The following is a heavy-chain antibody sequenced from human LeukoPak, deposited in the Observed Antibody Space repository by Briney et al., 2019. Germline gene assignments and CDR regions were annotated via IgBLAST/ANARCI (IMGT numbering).Heavy chain of an antibody. D-gene: IGHD2-15*01. V-gene: IGHV3-7*03. Sequence: QSGGSLRLSCAASGFTFSSYWMSWVRQAPGKGLEWVANIKQDGSEKYYVDSVKGRFTISRDNSKNTLYLQMSSLRAEDTAVYYCAKAQKVVVAATPYYYYGMDVWGQGTTVTVSS. CDR2: IKQDGSEK. CDR3: AKAQKVVVAATPYYYYGMDV. J-gene: IGHJ6*02. CDR1: GFTFSSYW.